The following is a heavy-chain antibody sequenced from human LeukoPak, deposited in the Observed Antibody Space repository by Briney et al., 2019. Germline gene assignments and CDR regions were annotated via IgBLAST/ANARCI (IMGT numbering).Heavy chain of an antibody. CDR2: ISGSGGST. D-gene: IGHD1-20*01. Sequence: GGSLRLSCAASGFTFSSYAMSRVRQAPGKGLEWASAISGSGGSTYYADSVKGRFTISRDNSKNTLYLQMNSLRAEDTAVYYCAPLTGGYYFDYWGQGTLVTVSS. CDR1: GFTFSSYA. CDR3: APLTGGYYFDY. J-gene: IGHJ4*02. V-gene: IGHV3-23*01.